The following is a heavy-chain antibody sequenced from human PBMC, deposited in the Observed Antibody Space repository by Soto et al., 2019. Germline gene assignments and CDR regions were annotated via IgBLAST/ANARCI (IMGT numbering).Heavy chain of an antibody. CDR3: ARSTGGETVAPRNGEFDY. Sequence: QVQLVESGGGVVQPGRSLRLSCAASGFTFSSYGMHWVRQAPGKGLEWVAVIWDDGSNKYYADSVKGRFTISRDNSKNTLYLQMNSLRAEDTAVYYCARSTGGETVAPRNGEFDYWGQGTLVTVSS. D-gene: IGHD4-17*01. J-gene: IGHJ4*02. CDR1: GFTFSSYG. CDR2: IWDDGSNK. V-gene: IGHV3-33*01.